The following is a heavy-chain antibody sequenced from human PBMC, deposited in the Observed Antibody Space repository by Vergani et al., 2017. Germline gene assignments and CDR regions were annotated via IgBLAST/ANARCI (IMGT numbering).Heavy chain of an antibody. V-gene: IGHV3-23*01. J-gene: IGHJ6*03. D-gene: IGHD3-16*01. CDR2: ISGSGGSI. Sequence: EVQLLESGGGLVQPGGSLRLSCAASGFTFSSYAMSWVRQAPGKGLEWVSAISGSGGSIYYADSVKGRFTISRDNAKNSLYLQMNSLRAEDTAVYYCAQGVDYMDVWGKGTTVTVSS. CDR1: GFTFSSYA. CDR3: AQGVDYMDV.